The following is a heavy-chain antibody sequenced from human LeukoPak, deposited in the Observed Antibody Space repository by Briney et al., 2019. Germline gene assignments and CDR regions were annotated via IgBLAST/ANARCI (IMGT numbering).Heavy chain of an antibody. D-gene: IGHD1-26*01. Sequence: PGGSLRLSCAASGLTFSGYEMNWVRQAPGKGLEWVSYISSSGSTIYYADSVKGRFTISRDNAKNSLYLQMNSLRAEDTAVYYCARDEWVGATFFYWGQGTLVTVSS. CDR2: ISSSGSTI. CDR3: ARDEWVGATFFY. V-gene: IGHV3-48*03. J-gene: IGHJ4*02. CDR1: GLTFSGYE.